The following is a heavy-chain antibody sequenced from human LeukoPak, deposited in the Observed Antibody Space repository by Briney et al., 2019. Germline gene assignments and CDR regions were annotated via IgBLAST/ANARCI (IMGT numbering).Heavy chain of an antibody. V-gene: IGHV3-48*03. CDR3: ARESRSRPTDAFDI. CDR2: ISSSGSTI. D-gene: IGHD4-17*01. Sequence: PGGSLRLSCAASGFTFSSYEMNWVRQAPGKGLEWVSYISSSGSTIYYADSVKGRFTISRDNAKNSLYLQMNSLRAEDTAVYYCARESRSRPTDAFDIWGQGTMVTVSS. CDR1: GFTFSSYE. J-gene: IGHJ3*02.